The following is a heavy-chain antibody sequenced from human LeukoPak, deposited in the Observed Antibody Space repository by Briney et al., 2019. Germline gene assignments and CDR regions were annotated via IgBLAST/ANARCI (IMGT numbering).Heavy chain of an antibody. CDR3: AASGTIAAAPDY. CDR1: GGSISISRYY. D-gene: IGHD6-13*01. J-gene: IGHJ4*01. CDR2: AYYSGSA. Sequence: SETLSLTCTVSGGSISISRYYWGWIRQPPGKGLDWIASAYYSGSAYYNPSLMSRVTISVDRSKNQFSLNLNSVTAADTAVYYCAASGTIAAAPDYWGHGTLVTVSS. V-gene: IGHV4-39*01.